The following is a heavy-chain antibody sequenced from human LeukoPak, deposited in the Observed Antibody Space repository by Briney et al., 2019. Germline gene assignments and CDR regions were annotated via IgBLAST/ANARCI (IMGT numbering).Heavy chain of an antibody. D-gene: IGHD2-2*01. CDR3: AKGQIVVVPAFDY. J-gene: IGHJ4*02. CDR2: ISGSGGST. Sequence: PGGSLRLSCAASGFTFSTYSINWVRQAPGKGLEWVSAISGSGGSTYYADSVKGRFTISRDNSKNTLYLQMNSLRAEDTAVYYCAKGQIVVVPAFDYWGQGTLVTVSS. CDR1: GFTFSTYS. V-gene: IGHV3-23*01.